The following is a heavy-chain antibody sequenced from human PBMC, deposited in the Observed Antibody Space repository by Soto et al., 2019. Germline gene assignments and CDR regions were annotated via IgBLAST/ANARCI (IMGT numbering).Heavy chain of an antibody. CDR3: ARDGAYYYDSSGYYRDYYYGMDV. V-gene: IGHV1-18*01. Sequence: ASVKVSCKASGYTFTSYGISWVRQAPGQGLEWMGWISAYNGNTNYAQKLQGRVTMTTDTSTSTAYMELRSLRSDDTAVYYCARDGAYYYDSSGYYRDYYYGMDVWGQGTTVTVSS. D-gene: IGHD3-22*01. J-gene: IGHJ6*02. CDR2: ISAYNGNT. CDR1: GYTFTSYG.